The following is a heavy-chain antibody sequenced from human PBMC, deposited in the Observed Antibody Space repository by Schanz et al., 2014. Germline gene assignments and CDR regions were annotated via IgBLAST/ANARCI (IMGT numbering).Heavy chain of an antibody. Sequence: QVQLVESGGGVVQPGRSLRLSCAASGFTFRSYGMHWVRHAPDKGLEWVALISYDGSSKNHADSVQGRFTISRDNSKNALYLQMDSLRAEDTAVYYCARGIITMVRGGDVGAFDIWGQGTMVTVSS. CDR3: ARGIITMVRGGDVGAFDI. CDR2: ISYDGSSK. CDR1: GFTFRSYG. V-gene: IGHV3-33*01. J-gene: IGHJ3*02. D-gene: IGHD3-10*01.